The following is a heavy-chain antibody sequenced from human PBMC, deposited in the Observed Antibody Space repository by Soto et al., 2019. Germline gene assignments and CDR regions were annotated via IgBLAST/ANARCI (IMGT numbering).Heavy chain of an antibody. D-gene: IGHD1-26*01. CDR3: ARLFCSTDTCDSWFDP. CDR2: IDPRDSQT. Sequence: GESLKISCTGFGYTFTTFWISWVRQRPGKGLEWMGRIDPRDSQTNYSPSFQGHVTISVDKSISTAYLQWDSLKASDTAMYYCARLFCSTDTCDSWFDPWGQGTLVTVSS. J-gene: IGHJ5*02. V-gene: IGHV5-10-1*01. CDR1: GYTFTTFW.